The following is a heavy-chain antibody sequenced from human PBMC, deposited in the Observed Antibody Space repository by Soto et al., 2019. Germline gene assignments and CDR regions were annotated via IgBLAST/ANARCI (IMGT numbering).Heavy chain of an antibody. CDR1: GGTFSSYA. CDR3: ARTYYDYVWGSYRHYAFDI. D-gene: IGHD3-16*02. J-gene: IGHJ3*02. V-gene: IGHV1-69*13. CDR2: IIPIFGTA. Sequence: SVKVSCKASGGTFSSYAISWVRQAPGQGLEWMGGIIPIFGTANYAQKFQGRVTITADESTSTAYMELSSLRSEDTAVYYCARTYYDYVWGSYRHYAFDIWGKGTRVTVS.